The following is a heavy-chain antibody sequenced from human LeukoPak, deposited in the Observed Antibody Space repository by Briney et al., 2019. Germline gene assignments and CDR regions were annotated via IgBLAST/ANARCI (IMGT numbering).Heavy chain of an antibody. CDR1: GGSISSSSYY. J-gene: IGHJ5*02. CDR3: ASSSSNWFDP. Sequence: PSETLSLTRTVSGGSISSSSYYWGWIRQPPGKGLEWIGSIYYSGSTYYNPSLKSRVTISVDTSKNQFSLKLSSVTAADTAVYYCASSSSNWFDPWGQGTLVTVSS. D-gene: IGHD6-13*01. V-gene: IGHV4-39*01. CDR2: IYYSGST.